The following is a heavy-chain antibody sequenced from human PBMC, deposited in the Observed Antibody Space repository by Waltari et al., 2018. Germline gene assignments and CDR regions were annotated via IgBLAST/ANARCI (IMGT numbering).Heavy chain of an antibody. CDR2: IYTSGST. V-gene: IGHV4-61*02. D-gene: IGHD6-13*01. CDR1: GGSISSGSSN. CDR3: ARYASSWYYFDY. Sequence: QVQLQESGPGLVKPSQTLSLTCTVSGGSISSGSSNWDWVRQPAGKGLEWIGRIYTSGSTNYNPSLKSRVTISVDTSKNQFSLKLSSVTAADTAVYYCARYASSWYYFDYWGQGTLVTVSS. J-gene: IGHJ4*02.